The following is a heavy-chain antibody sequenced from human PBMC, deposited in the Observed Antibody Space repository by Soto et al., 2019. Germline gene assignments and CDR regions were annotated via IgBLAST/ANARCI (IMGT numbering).Heavy chain of an antibody. CDR3: ARVRGFGDSYEY. Sequence: GASVKVSCKASGYSFNIYGINWVRQAPGQGLELMGWISAYDGQTTYAEKFQGRVTMTTDASTSTAYMELRSLRSDDTAVYYCARVRGFGDSYEYWGQGTMVTVSS. D-gene: IGHD3-10*01. V-gene: IGHV1-18*01. CDR2: ISAYDGQT. CDR1: GYSFNIYG. J-gene: IGHJ4*02.